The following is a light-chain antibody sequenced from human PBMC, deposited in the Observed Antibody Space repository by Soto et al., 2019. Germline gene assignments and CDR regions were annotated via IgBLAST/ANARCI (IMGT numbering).Light chain of an antibody. J-gene: IGKJ1*01. CDR3: QQYNTYSWT. Sequence: EIVLTQSPATLSLSPGERATLSCRASQSVSSYLAWYQQKPGQAPRLLIYGASSRATGIPDRFSGSGSGTDFTLTISSLQPDDFATYYCQQYNTYSWTFGPGTKVDIK. V-gene: IGKV3-11*01. CDR2: GAS. CDR1: QSVSSY.